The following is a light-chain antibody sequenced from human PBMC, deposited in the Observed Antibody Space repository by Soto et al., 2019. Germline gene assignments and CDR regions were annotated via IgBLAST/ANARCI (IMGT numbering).Light chain of an antibody. CDR1: SSDVGGYNY. CDR2: DVT. J-gene: IGLJ1*01. CDR3: TSYTSSSTYV. V-gene: IGLV2-14*03. Sequence: QSVLTQPASVSGSPRQSSTISCTGTSSDVGGYNYVFWYQHPPGKAPKLMIYDVTNRPSGVSNRFSGSKSGNTASLTISGLQAEDEADYYCTSYTSSSTYVFGTGTKVTVL.